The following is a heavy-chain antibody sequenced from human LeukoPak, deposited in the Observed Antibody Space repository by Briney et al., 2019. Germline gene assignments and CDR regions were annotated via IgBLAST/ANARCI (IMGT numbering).Heavy chain of an antibody. Sequence: GGSLRLSCAASGFSFGDYGMHWVRQAPGKGLEWASLISGDGSSRYYTDSVKGRFTISRDDSKNSLYLQMNRLRTEDTALYYCAKDTVAYVSGTSYIGNYFDYWGQGALVTVSS. CDR2: ISGDGSSR. CDR1: GFSFGDYG. J-gene: IGHJ4*02. V-gene: IGHV3-43*02. D-gene: IGHD3-10*01. CDR3: AKDTVAYVSGTSYIGNYFDY.